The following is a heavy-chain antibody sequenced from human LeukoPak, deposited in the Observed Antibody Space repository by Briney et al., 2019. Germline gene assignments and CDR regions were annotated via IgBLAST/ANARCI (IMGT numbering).Heavy chain of an antibody. D-gene: IGHD3-22*01. V-gene: IGHV4-4*02. Sequence: PSETLSLTCTVSGDSINSLDLWSWVRQPPGKGLEWIGEMYLSGTTHSNPSVKSRVTISIDKSKNQFFLNLSSVTAADAAVYYCAGLVGRYSSGLYYYYFDYWGQGTLVTVSS. J-gene: IGHJ4*02. CDR1: GDSINSLDL. CDR2: MYLSGTT. CDR3: AGLVGRYSSGLYYYYFDY.